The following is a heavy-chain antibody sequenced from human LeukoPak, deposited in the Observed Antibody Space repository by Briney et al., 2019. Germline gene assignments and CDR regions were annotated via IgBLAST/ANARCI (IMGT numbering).Heavy chain of an antibody. CDR3: ARDPSNTSGRYAYFDY. CDR1: GFTFNKYG. CDR2: ISAYNGDT. D-gene: IGHD6-19*01. J-gene: IGHJ4*02. Sequence: ASVKVSCKASGFTFNKYGISWVRQATGQGLEWMGWISAYNGDTNYAQKFQGRVTMTTDTSTSTAYMELRSLISVDTAVYYCARDPSNTSGRYAYFDYWGQGTLVTVSS. V-gene: IGHV1-18*01.